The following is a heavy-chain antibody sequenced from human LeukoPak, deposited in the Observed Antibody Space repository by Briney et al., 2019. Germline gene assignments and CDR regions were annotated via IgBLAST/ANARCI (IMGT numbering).Heavy chain of an antibody. J-gene: IGHJ3*02. CDR3: ARGSITVVPAFDI. Sequence: PSETLSLTCSVSGGFISGYHWSWIRQAPGQGLEWIGYISYTGTTNYNPSLKSRVTISVDTSRNQFSLRLSSVSAADTALYYCARGSITVVPAFDIWGQGTMVTVSS. CDR2: ISYTGTT. D-gene: IGHD3-3*01. CDR1: GGFISGYH. V-gene: IGHV4-59*01.